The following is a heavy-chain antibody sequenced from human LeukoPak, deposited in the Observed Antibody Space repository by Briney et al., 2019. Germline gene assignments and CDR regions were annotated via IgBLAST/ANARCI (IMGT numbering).Heavy chain of an antibody. J-gene: IGHJ1*01. Sequence: GGSLRLSCAASGFTFSSYAMSWVRQAPGKGLEWVSAISGSGGSTYYADSVKGRFTISRDNSKNTLYLQMNSLRAEDTAVYYCAKMVRGTKILEWLLSLAEYFQHWGQGTLVTVSS. CDR2: ISGSGGST. D-gene: IGHD3-3*01. CDR1: GFTFSSYA. V-gene: IGHV3-23*01. CDR3: AKMVRGTKILEWLLSLAEYFQH.